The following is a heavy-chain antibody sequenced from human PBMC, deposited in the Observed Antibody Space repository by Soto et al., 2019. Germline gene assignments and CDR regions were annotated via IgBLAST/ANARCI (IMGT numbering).Heavy chain of an antibody. V-gene: IGHV3-33*01. Sequence: QVQLVESGGGVVQPGRSLRLSCAASGFTFSTYGMHWVRQAPGKGLDWVALLWYDGSRTYYAESVKGRFTISRDNSKNTLFLPMNSLRVEDTAVYYCAREQIGVAGSTYDYWGQGTLVTVSS. D-gene: IGHD6-19*01. CDR3: AREQIGVAGSTYDY. CDR1: GFTFSTYG. CDR2: LWYDGSRT. J-gene: IGHJ4*02.